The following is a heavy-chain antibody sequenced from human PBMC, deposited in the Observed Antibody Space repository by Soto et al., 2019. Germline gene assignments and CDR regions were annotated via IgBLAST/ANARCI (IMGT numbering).Heavy chain of an antibody. CDR3: GRVTIAVAGWAFDY. V-gene: IGHV1-18*04. J-gene: IGHJ4*02. CDR1: GYTFSNYD. CDR2: ISTNNGNT. D-gene: IGHD6-19*01. Sequence: QVQLVQSGAEVKKPGASVKVSCKASGYTFSNYDISWVRQAPGQGLEWMGWISTNNGNTDHAQKLKGRVTMTTDTSTTTAYMELRSLRSDDTAVYYCGRVTIAVAGWAFDYWGQGTLVTVSS.